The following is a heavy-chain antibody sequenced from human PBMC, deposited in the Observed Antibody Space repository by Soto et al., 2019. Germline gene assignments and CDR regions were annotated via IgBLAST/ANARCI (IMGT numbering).Heavy chain of an antibody. V-gene: IGHV1-69*08. D-gene: IGHD6-19*01. J-gene: IGHJ6*03. CDR2: IIPTLGIA. CDR1: GGTFSSYT. Sequence: QVQLVQSGAEVKKPGSSVKVSCKASGGTFSSYTITWVRQAPGQGLEWLGRIIPTLGIANYAQKFQVRVTITADKSTNTAYMELSSLRSEDTAVYYCARDRSLDPNSYYYMDVWGKGTTVTVSS. CDR3: ARDRSLDPNSYYYMDV.